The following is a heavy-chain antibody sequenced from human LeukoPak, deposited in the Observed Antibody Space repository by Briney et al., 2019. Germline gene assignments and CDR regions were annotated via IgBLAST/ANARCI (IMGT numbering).Heavy chain of an antibody. Sequence: SLKVSCKASGFSFTNSAVQWVRQARGQRLEWIGWIVVGSGNTIYVQKFQERVTISRDMSTSTAYMELSSLRSEDTAVYYCAAGYIGGAMVTNAFDIWGQGTMVTVSS. J-gene: IGHJ3*02. V-gene: IGHV1-58*01. CDR2: IVVGSGNT. D-gene: IGHD5-18*01. CDR1: GFSFTNSA. CDR3: AAGYIGGAMVTNAFDI.